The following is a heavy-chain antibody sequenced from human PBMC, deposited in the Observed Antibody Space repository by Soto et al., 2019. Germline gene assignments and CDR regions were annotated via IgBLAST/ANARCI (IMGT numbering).Heavy chain of an antibody. CDR1: GYNFTSYW. CDR2: MDPSYSYT. Sequence: PVEYLKISCTGSGYNFTSYWISWRIQMHGKGLEWMGRMDPSYSYTNYVQSFQVHVTISADNSISTAYLQWSILNASHTGLYYGARHPPLIDWFDPWGQGTLVTVFS. CDR3: ARHPPLIDWFDP. J-gene: IGHJ5*01. V-gene: IGHV5-10-1*01.